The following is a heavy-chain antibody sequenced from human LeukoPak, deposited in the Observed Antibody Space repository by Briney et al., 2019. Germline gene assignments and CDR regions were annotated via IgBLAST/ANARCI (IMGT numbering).Heavy chain of an antibody. CDR3: ARDGPGHLRY. V-gene: IGHV4-4*07. Sequence: PGGSLRLSCAASGFTFSNAWMSWIRQPAGKGLEWIGRIYTSGSTNYNPSLKSRVTMSVDTSKNQFSLKLSSVTAADTAVYYCARDGPGHLRYWGQGTLVTVSS. CDR1: GFTFSNAW. CDR2: IYTSGST. J-gene: IGHJ4*02.